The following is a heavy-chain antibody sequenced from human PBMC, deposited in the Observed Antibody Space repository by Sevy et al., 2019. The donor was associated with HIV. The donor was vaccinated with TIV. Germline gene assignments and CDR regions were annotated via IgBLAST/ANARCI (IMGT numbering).Heavy chain of an antibody. J-gene: IGHJ6*03. D-gene: IGHD3-10*01. CDR3: ARERRGFGGNYYMDV. V-gene: IGHV3-13*05. CDR2: IGTAGDP. Sequence: GGYLRLSCAASGLTFSSYDMHWVRQATGKGLECVSAIGTAGDPYYPGSVKGRFTNSRENAKNSLSLQMNSLRTGDTAVYYCARERRGFGGNYYMDVWGKGNTVTVSS. CDR1: GLTFSSYD.